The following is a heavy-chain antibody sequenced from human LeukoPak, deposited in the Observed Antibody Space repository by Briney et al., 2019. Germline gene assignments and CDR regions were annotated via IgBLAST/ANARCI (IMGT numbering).Heavy chain of an antibody. J-gene: IGHJ5*02. D-gene: IGHD3-10*01. Sequence: ASVKVSCKASGYTFTGYYMHWVRQAPGQGLEWMGWINPNSGGTNYAQKFQGRVTMTRDTSISTVYMELSSLRSEDTAVYYCARAALWFGENWFDPWGQGTLVTVSS. CDR2: INPNSGGT. CDR1: GYTFTGYY. CDR3: ARAALWFGENWFDP. V-gene: IGHV1-2*02.